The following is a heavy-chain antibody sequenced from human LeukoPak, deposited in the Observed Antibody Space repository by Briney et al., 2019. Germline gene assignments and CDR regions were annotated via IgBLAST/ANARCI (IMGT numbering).Heavy chain of an antibody. J-gene: IGHJ4*02. CDR3: AKSCNSGNCYYNY. D-gene: IGHD2-15*01. V-gene: IGHV3-23*01. CDR2: ISGSGSST. CDR1: GFIFSSYA. Sequence: GGSLRLSCAASGFIFSSYAMNWVRQAPEKGLEWVSGISGSGSSTYYADSVKGRFTISRDNSENTLSLQMNSLRADDTAIYYCAKSCNSGNCYYNYWGQGTLVTVSS.